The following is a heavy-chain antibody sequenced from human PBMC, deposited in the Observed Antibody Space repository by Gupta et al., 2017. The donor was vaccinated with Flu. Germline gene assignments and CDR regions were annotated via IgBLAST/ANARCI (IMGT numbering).Heavy chain of an antibody. CDR3: TRDRKPTKRNDYYGVDV. V-gene: IGHV3-7*01. Sequence: EVHLVESGGGLVQPGGSLRLSCTASRFTFNTYWMSWARQAPGKGLEWLAHIKEDGSQTNYMDSVKGRFTISRDNAKNSVYLQLNSLRVEDTAVYYCTRDRKPTKRNDYYGVDVWGQGTTVTVSS. CDR2: IKEDGSQT. J-gene: IGHJ6*02. CDR1: RFTFNTYW.